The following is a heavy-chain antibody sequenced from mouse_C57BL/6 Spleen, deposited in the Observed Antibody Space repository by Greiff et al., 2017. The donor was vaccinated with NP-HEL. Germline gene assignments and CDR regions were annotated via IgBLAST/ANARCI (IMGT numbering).Heavy chain of an antibody. D-gene: IGHD4-1*01. CDR3: ARDWDVDYAMDY. CDR2: IYPGSGNT. Sequence: QVQLQQSGAELVRPGASVKLSCKASGYTFTDYYINWVKQRPGQGLEWIARIYPGSGNTYYNEKFKGKATLTAEKSSSTAYMQLSSLTSEDSAVYFCARDWDVDYAMDYWGQGTSVTVSS. V-gene: IGHV1-76*01. J-gene: IGHJ4*01. CDR1: GYTFTDYY.